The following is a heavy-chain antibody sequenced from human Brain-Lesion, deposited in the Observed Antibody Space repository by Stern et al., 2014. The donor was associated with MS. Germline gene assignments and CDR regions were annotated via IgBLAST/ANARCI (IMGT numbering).Heavy chain of an antibody. V-gene: IGHV4-4*02. J-gene: IGHJ4*02. Sequence: VHLVESGPGLVKPSGTLSLTCAVSGGSISSSNWWSWVRQSPGKGLEWIGESDHSGSTIYNPSLKSRVTVSVDKSKNRFSPNLRLGTAADTAVYFCARFPASRPHVFDSWGQGTLVTVSS. CDR2: SDHSGST. D-gene: IGHD6-13*01. CDR3: ARFPASRPHVFDS. CDR1: GGSISSSNW.